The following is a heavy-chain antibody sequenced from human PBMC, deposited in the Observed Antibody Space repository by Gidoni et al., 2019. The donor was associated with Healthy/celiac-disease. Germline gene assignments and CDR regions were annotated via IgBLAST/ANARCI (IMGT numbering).Heavy chain of an antibody. CDR3: ARLGAMVRGVYDY. Sequence: QLPLHDSASGLVKPSETLSLTCTVPGGPIRSSSDYWGRVRQPPGTGVGRIGSIYYCGSTYYNPSLKSRVTISVDTTKNQFSLKLSSVTAADTVVYYCARLGAMVRGVYDYWGQGTLVTVSS. V-gene: IGHV4-39*01. CDR2: IYYCGST. CDR1: GGPIRSSSDY. D-gene: IGHD3-10*01. J-gene: IGHJ4*02.